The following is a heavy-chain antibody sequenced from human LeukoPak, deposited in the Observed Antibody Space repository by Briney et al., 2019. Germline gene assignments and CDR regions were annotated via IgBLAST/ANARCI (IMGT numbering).Heavy chain of an antibody. J-gene: IGHJ5*02. CDR3: AREHYYGSGSYPDWFDP. V-gene: IGHV4-59*12. CDR2: FYYSGST. CDR1: GGSISSYY. Sequence: SETLSLTCTVSGGSISSYYWSWIRQPPGKGLEWIGYFYYSGSTNYNPSLKSRVTISVDTSKNQFSLKLSSVTAADTAVYYCAREHYYGSGSYPDWFDPWGQGTLVTVSS. D-gene: IGHD3-10*01.